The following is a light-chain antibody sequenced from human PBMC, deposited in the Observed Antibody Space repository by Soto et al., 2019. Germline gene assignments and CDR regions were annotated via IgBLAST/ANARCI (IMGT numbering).Light chain of an antibody. Sequence: QSALTQPVSVSGSPGQSITISCTGTSSDIGGYNYVSWYQQHPGKAPKLLIYDVTNRPSGISDRFSGSKSGNSASLTISGLQAEDEADYYCTSYTGSSTWLFGGGTKLTVL. CDR3: TSYTGSSTWL. V-gene: IGLV2-14*03. J-gene: IGLJ3*02. CDR2: DVT. CDR1: SSDIGGYNY.